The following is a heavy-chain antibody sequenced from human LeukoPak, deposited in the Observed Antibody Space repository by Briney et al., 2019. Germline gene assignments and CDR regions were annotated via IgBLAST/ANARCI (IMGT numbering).Heavy chain of an antibody. CDR2: IYTSGIT. J-gene: IGHJ4*02. CDR1: GVSLSAYY. Sequence: PSETLSLTCTVSGVSLSAYYWTWIRQPAGKGLEWIGRIYTSGITNYNPSLDSRLTMSLDTSKNHNSLRLSSVTAADTAVYYCGREVGDFWGQGTLVTVSS. CDR3: GREVGDF. V-gene: IGHV4-4*07.